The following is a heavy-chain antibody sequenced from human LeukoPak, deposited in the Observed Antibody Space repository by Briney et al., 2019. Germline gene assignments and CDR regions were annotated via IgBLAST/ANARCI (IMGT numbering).Heavy chain of an antibody. CDR1: GFTFSSYE. V-gene: IGHV3-20*04. CDR3: ARGGYYYDSSGYYYGGVRYFDY. J-gene: IGHJ4*02. D-gene: IGHD3-22*01. CDR2: INWNGGST. Sequence: GGSLRLSCAASGFTFSSYEMNWVRQAPGKGLEWVSGINWNGGSTGYADSVKGRFTISRDNAKNSLYLQMNNLRAEDTALYYCARGGYYYDSSGYYYGGVRYFDYWGQGTLVTVSS.